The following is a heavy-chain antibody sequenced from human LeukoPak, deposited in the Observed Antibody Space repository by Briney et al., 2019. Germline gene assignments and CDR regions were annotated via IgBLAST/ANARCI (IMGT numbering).Heavy chain of an antibody. CDR3: AKGSSRIGYHGAEVEF. D-gene: IGHD2-2*01. CDR2: ISFDGSNK. J-gene: IGHJ4*02. CDR1: GLTFSSYA. Sequence: SGGSLRLSCAASGLTFSSYAMHWVRQAPGKGLEWVAVISFDGSNKYYADSVKGRFTISRDNSENTLYLQMNSLRVEDTAVYYCAKGSSRIGYHGAEVEFWGQGTLVTVSS. V-gene: IGHV3-30*18.